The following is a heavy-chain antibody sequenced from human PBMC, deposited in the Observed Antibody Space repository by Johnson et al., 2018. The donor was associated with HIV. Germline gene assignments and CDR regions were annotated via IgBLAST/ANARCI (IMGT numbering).Heavy chain of an antibody. J-gene: IGHJ3*02. D-gene: IGHD2-8*02. CDR1: GFTFSSNA. CDR2: ISFDGNLK. Sequence: QVQLVESGGGLVRPGGSLRLSCAASGFTFSSNAMHWVRQSPGKGLEWVAVISFDGNLKKYADSVKGRFTISRDNSKNALSLQMTSLRQDDTALYYCARLGVHWTGGVCWDAFDMWGQGTMVTVSA. V-gene: IGHV3-30*03. CDR3: ARLGVHWTGGVCWDAFDM.